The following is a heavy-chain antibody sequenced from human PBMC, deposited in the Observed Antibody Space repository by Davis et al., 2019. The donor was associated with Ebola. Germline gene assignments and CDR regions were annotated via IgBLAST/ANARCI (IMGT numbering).Heavy chain of an antibody. CDR3: AKDTSNVWFDV. Sequence: GESLKISCAASGFTFSAFGVDWVRQAPGKGLEWISYISSMGGTRDYADSVKGRFTISRDNSKKTLYLQMNSLRAEDTAVYYCAKDTSNVWFDVWGQGTMVTVSS. CDR1: GFTFSAFG. CDR2: ISSMGGTR. D-gene: IGHD1-26*01. V-gene: IGHV3-48*01. J-gene: IGHJ3*01.